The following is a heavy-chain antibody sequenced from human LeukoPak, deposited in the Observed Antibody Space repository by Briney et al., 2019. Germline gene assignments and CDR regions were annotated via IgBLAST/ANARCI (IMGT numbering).Heavy chain of an antibody. CDR1: GFTFSSYW. J-gene: IGHJ3*02. CDR3: ARVTTRAVLDAFDI. Sequence: PGGSLRLSCAASGFTFSSYWMGWVRQAPGKGLEWVANIKQDGSEKYYVDSVKGRFTISRDNAKNSLYLQMNSLRAEDTAVYYCARVTTRAVLDAFDIWGQGTMVTVSS. D-gene: IGHD3-22*01. V-gene: IGHV3-7*01. CDR2: IKQDGSEK.